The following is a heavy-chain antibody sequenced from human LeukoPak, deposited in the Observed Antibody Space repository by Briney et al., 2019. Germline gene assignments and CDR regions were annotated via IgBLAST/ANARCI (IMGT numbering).Heavy chain of an antibody. J-gene: IGHJ5*02. V-gene: IGHV3-74*01. CDR2: INSDGSWT. CDR3: AKDPTSVGGRHDWLLDS. Sequence: GGSLRLSCAASGNYWMHWVRQAPGKGLVWVSHINSDGSWTSYADSVKGRFTISKDNAKNTVYLQMNYLRAEDTAVYYCAKDPTSVGGRHDWLLDSWGQGTLVTVSS. CDR1: GNYW. D-gene: IGHD3-9*01.